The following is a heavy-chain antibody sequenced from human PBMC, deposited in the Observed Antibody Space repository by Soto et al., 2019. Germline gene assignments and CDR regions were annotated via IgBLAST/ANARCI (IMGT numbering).Heavy chain of an antibody. CDR1: GGSISSGDYY. CDR2: IYYSGST. V-gene: IGHV4-30-4*01. D-gene: IGHD3-22*01. CDR3: ATSITMIFYY. Sequence: LSLTCTVSGGSISSGDYYWSWIRQPPGKGLEWIGYIYYSGSTYYNPSLKSGVTISVDTSKNQFSLNLSSVTAADTAVYYCATSITMIFYYWGQGTLVTVSS. J-gene: IGHJ4*02.